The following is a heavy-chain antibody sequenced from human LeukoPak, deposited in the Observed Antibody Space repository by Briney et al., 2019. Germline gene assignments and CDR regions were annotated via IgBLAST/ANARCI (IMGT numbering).Heavy chain of an antibody. CDR3: ARDPVNTYYDFWSGYYTGRYLDY. J-gene: IGHJ4*02. D-gene: IGHD3-3*01. V-gene: IGHV1-2*02. CDR2: INPNSGGT. Sequence: ASVKVSCKASGYTFTGYYMHWVRQAPGQGLEWMGWINPNSGGTNYAQKFQGRVTMTRDTSISTAYMELSRLRSDDTAVYYCARDPVNTYYDFWSGYYTGRYLDYWGQGTLVTVSS. CDR1: GYTFTGYY.